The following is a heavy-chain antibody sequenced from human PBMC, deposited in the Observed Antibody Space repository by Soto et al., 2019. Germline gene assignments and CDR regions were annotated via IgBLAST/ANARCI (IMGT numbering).Heavy chain of an antibody. CDR2: INPHSSGA. J-gene: IGHJ3*01. CDR3: TRDYYDGSASYGFDL. Sequence: GASVKVSCKASGYTFTGYYIHWVRQAPGQGLEWMGWINPHSSGANIAQKFEGWVTLTRDTSVRTVYMEMGWLKSNDTAVYYCTRDYYDGSASYGFDLWGQGTLVTVSS. D-gene: IGHD3-22*01. CDR1: GYTFTGYY. V-gene: IGHV1-2*04.